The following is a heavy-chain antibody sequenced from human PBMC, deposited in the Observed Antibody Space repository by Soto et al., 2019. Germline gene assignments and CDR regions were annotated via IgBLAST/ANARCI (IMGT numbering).Heavy chain of an antibody. V-gene: IGHV1-69*13. CDR1: GRTFSSYA. D-gene: IGHD2-15*01. CDR3: ARGATRGSYYDIDV. Sequence: SVKVSCKASGRTFSSYAVNWVRQAPGQGFEWMGGIIPIFGTANYARKFEGRVTITADQSTSTAYTELSSLRSEDTAVYYCARGATRGSYYDIDVWGQGTTVTVSS. J-gene: IGHJ6*02. CDR2: IIPIFGTA.